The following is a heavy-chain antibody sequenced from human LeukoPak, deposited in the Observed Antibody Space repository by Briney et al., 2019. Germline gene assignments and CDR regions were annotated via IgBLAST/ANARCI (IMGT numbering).Heavy chain of an antibody. V-gene: IGHV3-7*01. CDR3: TSGGHMDV. CDR2: IKKDGSEK. CDR1: GFTFSSHW. Sequence: PGGSLRLSCAASGFTFSSHWMSWVRQAPGKGLEWVANIKKDGSEKYYVDAVKGRFTISRDNAKTSLYLQMNSLRIEDTAVYYCTSGGHMDVWGEGTTVTVSS. J-gene: IGHJ6*03. D-gene: IGHD3-10*01.